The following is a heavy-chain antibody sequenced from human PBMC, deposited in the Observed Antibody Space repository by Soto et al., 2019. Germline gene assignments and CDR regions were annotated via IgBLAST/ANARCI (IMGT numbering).Heavy chain of an antibody. CDR1: GYTFSSHD. J-gene: IGHJ4*02. V-gene: IGHV1-8*01. Sequence: QVLLVQSGAEVKKPGASVRVSCKASGYTFSSHDINWVRQATGQGLEWMGWMNPNSGNTGYAQRFQGRVTITRNTSISTAYMELSSLRSEDTAVYYCAREVAASDYWGQGTLVTVSS. D-gene: IGHD6-19*01. CDR3: AREVAASDY. CDR2: MNPNSGNT.